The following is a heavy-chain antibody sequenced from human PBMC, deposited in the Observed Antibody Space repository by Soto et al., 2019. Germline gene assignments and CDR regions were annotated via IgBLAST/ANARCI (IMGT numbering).Heavy chain of an antibody. CDR2: ISGSGGST. D-gene: IGHD5-18*01. V-gene: IGHV3-23*01. CDR1: GFTFSSYA. J-gene: IGHJ4*02. CDR3: AKDHLYTAMVIGYFDY. Sequence: EVQLLESGGGLVQPGGSLRLSCAASGFTFSSYAMSWVRQAPGKGLEWVSAISGSGGSTYYADSVKGRFTISRDNSKNTLYLQMNSLRAEDTAVYYCAKDHLYTAMVIGYFDYWGQGTLVTVSS.